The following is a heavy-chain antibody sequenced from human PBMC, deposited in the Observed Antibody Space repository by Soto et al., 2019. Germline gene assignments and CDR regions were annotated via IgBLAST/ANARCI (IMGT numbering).Heavy chain of an antibody. CDR3: ARSRAIVVVPAANSDYYYYMDV. CDR2: INPSGGST. D-gene: IGHD2-2*01. Sequence: GASVKVSCKASGYTFTSYYMHWVRQAPGQGLEWMGIINPSGGSTSYAQKFQGRVTMTRDTSTSTVYMELSSLRSEDTAVYYCARSRAIVVVPAANSDYYYYMDVWGKGTTVTVSS. J-gene: IGHJ6*03. CDR1: GYTFTSYY. V-gene: IGHV1-46*03.